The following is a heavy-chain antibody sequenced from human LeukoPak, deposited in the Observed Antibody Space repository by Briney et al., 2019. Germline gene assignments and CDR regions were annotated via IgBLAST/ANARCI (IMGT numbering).Heavy chain of an antibody. CDR1: GYTFTGYY. Sequence: ASVKVSCKASGYTFTGYYMHWVRQAPGQGLEWMGWINPNSGGTNYAQKFQGRVTMTRDTSISTAYMELSRLRSDDTAVYYCARINYDFPLYYMDVRGKGTTVTVSS. CDR3: ARINYDFPLYYMDV. V-gene: IGHV1-2*02. CDR2: INPNSGGT. J-gene: IGHJ6*03. D-gene: IGHD3-3*01.